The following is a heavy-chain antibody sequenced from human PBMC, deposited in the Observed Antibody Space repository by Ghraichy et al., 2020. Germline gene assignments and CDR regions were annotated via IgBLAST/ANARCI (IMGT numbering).Heavy chain of an antibody. J-gene: IGHJ4*02. V-gene: IGHV4-61*01. CDR2: IYYTGST. Sequence: SETLSLTCTVSGGSVSSGSHYYNWIRQPPGKALEWIGNIYYTGSTNYNPSLKSRVTISVDTSKSQFSLKLTSVTAADTAMYYCATTPSGSYSQVDYWGQGTLVTVSS. CDR3: ATTPSGSYSQVDY. CDR1: GGSVSSGSHY. D-gene: IGHD1-26*01.